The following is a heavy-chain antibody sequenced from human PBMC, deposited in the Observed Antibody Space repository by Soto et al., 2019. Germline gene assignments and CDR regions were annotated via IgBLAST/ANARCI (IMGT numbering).Heavy chain of an antibody. CDR1: GFTFSGCS. J-gene: IGHJ4*02. CDR2: ITGSGDRT. Sequence: EVRPLESGGGLVQPGGSLRLSCAASGFTFSGCSMTWVRQAPGKGLEWVSAITGSGDRTYYADSVKGRFTISRDNFNNMVYLQMNSLRAEDSAVYYSAVAIFTAYDYWGQGTLVTVSS. CDR3: AVAIFTAYDY. D-gene: IGHD3-9*01. V-gene: IGHV3-23*01.